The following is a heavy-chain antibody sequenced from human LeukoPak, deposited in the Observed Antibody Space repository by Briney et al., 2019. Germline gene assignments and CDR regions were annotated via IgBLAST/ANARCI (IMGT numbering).Heavy chain of an antibody. J-gene: IGHJ5*02. D-gene: IGHD6-13*01. Sequence: PGRSLRLSCAASGFTFSDYYMTWIRQAPGKGLERVAYITNSGSILYYADSVKGRFTISRDNAKNSLFLQMNSLRAEDTAVYYCARDGSRSWSLNTWFDPWGQGTQVTVSS. CDR1: GFTFSDYY. CDR3: ARDGSRSWSLNTWFDP. CDR2: ITNSGSIL. V-gene: IGHV3-11*04.